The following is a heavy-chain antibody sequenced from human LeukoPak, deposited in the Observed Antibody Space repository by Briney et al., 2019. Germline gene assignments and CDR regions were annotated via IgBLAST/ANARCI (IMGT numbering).Heavy chain of an antibody. D-gene: IGHD1-7*01. CDR1: GFTVSSNY. CDR3: ARSITGTTHAFDI. CDR2: IYSGGST. Sequence: GSLRLSCAASGFTVSSNYMSWVRQAPGKGLEWVSVIYSGGSTYYADSVKGRFTISRDNSKNTLYLQMNSLRAEDTAVYYCARSITGTTHAFDIWGQGTMVTVSS. V-gene: IGHV3-53*01. J-gene: IGHJ3*02.